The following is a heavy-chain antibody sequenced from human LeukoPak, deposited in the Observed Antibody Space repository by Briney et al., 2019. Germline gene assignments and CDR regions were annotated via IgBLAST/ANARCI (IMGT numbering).Heavy chain of an antibody. CDR2: ISGSGGST. CDR3: AKEDGYYDSSAADY. D-gene: IGHD3-22*01. CDR1: GGTFSSYA. V-gene: IGHV3-23*01. J-gene: IGHJ4*02. Sequence: SCKASGGTFSSYAISWVRQAPGKGLEWVSAISGSGGSTYYADSVKGRFTISRDNSKNTLYLQMNSLRAEDTAVYYCAKEDGYYDSSAADYWGQGTLVTVSS.